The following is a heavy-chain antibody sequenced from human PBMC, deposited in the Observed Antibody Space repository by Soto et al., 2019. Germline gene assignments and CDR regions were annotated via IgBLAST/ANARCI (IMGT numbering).Heavy chain of an antibody. V-gene: IGHV3-64*01. CDR3: ARSDVGATGMN. Sequence: EVQLVESGGRLVQPGGSLRLSCAASGFTLSTYAMHWVRQAPGKGLEYVSAISSNGGSTYYASSVKGRFTVSRDNSKNTLYLQMGSLRAEDMAVYYCARSDVGATGMNWGRGTLVTVS. CDR1: GFTLSTYA. D-gene: IGHD1-26*01. CDR2: ISSNGGST. J-gene: IGHJ4*02.